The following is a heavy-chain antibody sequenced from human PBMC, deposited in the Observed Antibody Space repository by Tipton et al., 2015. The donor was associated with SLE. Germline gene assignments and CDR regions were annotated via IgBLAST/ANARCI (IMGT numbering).Heavy chain of an antibody. V-gene: IGHV4-39*07. CDR1: GGSTSSSSYY. D-gene: IGHD3-3*01. Sequence: TLSLTCTVSGGSTSSSSYYWGWIRQPPGKGLEWIGSIYYSGSTYYNPSLKSRVTISVDTSKNQFSLKLSSVTAADTAVYYCARGKDYDFWSGYYRRDASDIWGQGTLVTVSS. CDR2: IYYSGST. J-gene: IGHJ4*02. CDR3: ARGKDYDFWSGYYRRDASDI.